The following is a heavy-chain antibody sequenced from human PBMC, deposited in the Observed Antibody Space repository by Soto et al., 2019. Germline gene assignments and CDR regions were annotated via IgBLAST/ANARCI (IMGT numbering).Heavy chain of an antibody. CDR3: ARWGTTSWFDP. CDR2: INHSGST. D-gene: IGHD1-7*01. Sequence: SETLSLTCAVYGGSFSGYYWSWIRQPPGKGLEWIGEINHSGSTNYNPSLKSRVTISVDTSKNQFSPKLSSVTAADTAVYYCARWGTTSWFDPWGQGTLVTVSS. V-gene: IGHV4-34*01. J-gene: IGHJ5*02. CDR1: GGSFSGYY.